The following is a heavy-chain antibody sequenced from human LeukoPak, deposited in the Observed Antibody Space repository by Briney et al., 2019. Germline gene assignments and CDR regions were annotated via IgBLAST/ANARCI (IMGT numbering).Heavy chain of an antibody. CDR1: EFTFSSYW. Sequence: GGSLRLSCAASEFTFSSYWMTWVRQAPGKGLEWVSVIYSGDITYYTDSVKGRFTISRDNSKNTLYLQMNSLRAEDTAVYYCARGSGYSYGFPDYWGQGTLVTVSS. V-gene: IGHV3-53*01. D-gene: IGHD5-18*01. CDR3: ARGSGYSYGFPDY. CDR2: IYSGDIT. J-gene: IGHJ4*02.